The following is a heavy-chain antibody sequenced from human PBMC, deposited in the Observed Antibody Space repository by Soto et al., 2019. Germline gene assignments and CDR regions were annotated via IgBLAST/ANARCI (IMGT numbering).Heavy chain of an antibody. Sequence: ASVKVSFKTSGYIFTAFGISWVRQAPGQGLEWMGWISGYNDKTNYAQKFQGRVTMTTDTSTSTAYMELRSLRSDDTAVYYCARDNYDYVWGSYLPNWFDPWGQGTLVTSPQ. CDR2: ISGYNDKT. J-gene: IGHJ5*02. CDR3: ARDNYDYVWGSYLPNWFDP. D-gene: IGHD3-16*02. CDR1: GYIFTAFG. V-gene: IGHV1-18*01.